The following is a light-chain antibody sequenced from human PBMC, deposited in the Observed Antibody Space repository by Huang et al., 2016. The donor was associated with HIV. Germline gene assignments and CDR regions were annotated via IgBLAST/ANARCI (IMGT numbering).Light chain of an antibody. V-gene: IGKV3-15*01. CDR2: GAS. CDR3: QQYNNWPAALT. CDR1: ESVITH. Sequence: EIVLTQSPATLSVSPGEGATLFCRASESVITHLAWYQQKPGQAPTLLIHGASTRAPVIPARVSGSGSGTEFTLTISSLQSEDVAVYYCQQYNNWPAALTFGGGTKVEIK. J-gene: IGKJ4*01.